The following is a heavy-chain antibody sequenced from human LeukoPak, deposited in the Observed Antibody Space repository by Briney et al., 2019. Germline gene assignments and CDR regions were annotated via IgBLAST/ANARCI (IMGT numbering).Heavy chain of an antibody. J-gene: IGHJ4*02. CDR2: ISGSGGST. CDR3: AKLSCSGGSCKTNDY. CDR1: GFTFSSYA. V-gene: IGHV3-23*01. Sequence: PGGSLRLSCAASGFTFSSYAMSWVRQAPGKGLEWVSAISGSGGSTYYADSVKGRFTISRDNSKNTLYPQMNSLRAEDTAVYYCAKLSCSGGSCKTNDYWGQGTLVTVSS. D-gene: IGHD2-15*01.